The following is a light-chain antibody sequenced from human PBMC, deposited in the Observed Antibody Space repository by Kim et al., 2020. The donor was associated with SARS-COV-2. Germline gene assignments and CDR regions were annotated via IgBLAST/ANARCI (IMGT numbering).Light chain of an antibody. Sequence: ATINCKSSQSVLATSNNKNFVVGDQQKPGQPPELLIYCASTRKSGVPDRFSGRGAGTDFTHTISSLQAKDVAVYYCQQYYASPLTFGGGNKVEI. J-gene: IGKJ4*01. CDR2: CAS. CDR3: QQYYASPLT. V-gene: IGKV4-1*01. CDR1: QSVLATSNNKNF.